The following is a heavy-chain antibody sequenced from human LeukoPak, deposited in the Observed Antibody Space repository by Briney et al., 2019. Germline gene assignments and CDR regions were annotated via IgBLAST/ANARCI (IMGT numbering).Heavy chain of an antibody. Sequence: GGSLRLSCAASGFTFSHYGMHWVRQAPGKGLEWVALIWYDGSNKYYADSVKSRFTISRDNSKNTLYLQMNSLRAEDTAVYYCARGRAMVRGPYYFDYWGQGTLVTVSS. CDR3: ARGRAMVRGPYYFDY. J-gene: IGHJ4*02. CDR1: GFTFSHYG. CDR2: IWYDGSNK. V-gene: IGHV3-33*01. D-gene: IGHD3-10*01.